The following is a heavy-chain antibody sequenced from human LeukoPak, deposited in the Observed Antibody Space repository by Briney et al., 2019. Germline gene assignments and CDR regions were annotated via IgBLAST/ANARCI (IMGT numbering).Heavy chain of an antibody. CDR3: ARDSGNYYYDSSAPLGY. Sequence: ASVKVSCKVSGYTLTELSMHWVRQAPGKGLEWMGGFDPEDGETIYAQKFQGRVTMTEDTSTDTAYMELRSLRSDDTAVYYCARDSGNYYYDSSAPLGYWGQGTLVTVSS. CDR2: FDPEDGET. V-gene: IGHV1-24*01. CDR1: GYTLTELS. D-gene: IGHD3-22*01. J-gene: IGHJ4*02.